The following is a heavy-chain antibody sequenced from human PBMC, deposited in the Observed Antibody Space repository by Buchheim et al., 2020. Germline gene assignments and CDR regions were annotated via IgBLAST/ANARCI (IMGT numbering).Heavy chain of an antibody. CDR2: IWYDGSNK. CDR3: ARDLESIVVVPAATGADY. CDR1: GFTFSSYG. V-gene: IGHV3-33*01. J-gene: IGHJ4*02. D-gene: IGHD2-2*01. Sequence: QVQLVESGGGVVQPGRSLRLSCAASGFTFSSYGMHWVRQAPGKGLEWVAVIWYDGSNKYYADSVKGRFTIPRDNSKNTLYLQMNSLRAEDTAVYYCARDLESIVVVPAATGADYWGQGTL.